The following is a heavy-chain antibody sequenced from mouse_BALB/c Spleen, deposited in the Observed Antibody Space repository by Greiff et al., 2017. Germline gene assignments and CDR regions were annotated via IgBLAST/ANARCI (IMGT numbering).Heavy chain of an antibody. V-gene: IGHV1-80*01. J-gene: IGHJ1*01. CDR2: IYPGDGDT. CDR1: GYAFSSYW. D-gene: IGHD1-2*01. Sequence: QVQLQQSGAELVRPGSSVKISCKASGYAFSSYWMNWVKQRPGQGLEWIGQIYPGDGDTNYNGKFKGKATLTADKSSSTAYMQLSSLTSEDSAVYFCLSTTATGYFDVWGAGTTVTVSS. CDR3: LSTTATGYFDV.